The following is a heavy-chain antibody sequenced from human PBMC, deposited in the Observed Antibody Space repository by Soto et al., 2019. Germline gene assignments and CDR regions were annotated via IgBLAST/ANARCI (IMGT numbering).Heavy chain of an antibody. CDR2: IGGSGTST. D-gene: IGHD5-12*01. CDR1: GFTFSSYA. Sequence: GGSLRLSCAASGFTFSSYAMNWVRQAPGQGLEWVSAIGGSGTSTYYADSVKGRFTISRDNSKNTLYLEMNSLKAEDTAVYYCAKYTREYSGSENNCFDPWGQGTLVTVSS. CDR3: AKYTREYSGSENNCFDP. J-gene: IGHJ5*02. V-gene: IGHV3-23*01.